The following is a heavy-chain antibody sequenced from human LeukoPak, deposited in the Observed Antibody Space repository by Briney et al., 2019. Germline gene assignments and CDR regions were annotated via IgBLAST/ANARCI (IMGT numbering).Heavy chain of an antibody. CDR2: IYYSGST. J-gene: IGHJ4*02. V-gene: IGHV4-61*01. D-gene: IGHD3-10*01. Sequence: SETLSLTCTVSGGSISSRSYYWSWIRQPPGKGLEWIGYIYYSGSTNYNPSLKSRVTISVDTSKNQFSLKLSSVTAADTAVYYCARYRGVIRGYFDYWGQGTLVTVSS. CDR3: ARYRGVIRGYFDY. CDR1: GGSISSRSYY.